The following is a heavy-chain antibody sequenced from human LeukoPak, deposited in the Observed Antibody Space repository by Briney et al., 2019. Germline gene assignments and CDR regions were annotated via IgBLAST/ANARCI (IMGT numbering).Heavy chain of an antibody. V-gene: IGHV4-30-4*08. J-gene: IGHJ5*02. D-gene: IGHD3-3*01. CDR1: GGSISSGDYY. Sequence: SETLSLTCTVSGGSISSGDYYWSWIRQPPGKGLEWIVYIYYSGSTYYNPSLKSRVTISVDTSKNQFSLKLSSVTAADTAVYYCARADWGITIFGVVIGWFDPWGQGTLVTVSS. CDR2: IYYSGST. CDR3: ARADWGITIFGVVIGWFDP.